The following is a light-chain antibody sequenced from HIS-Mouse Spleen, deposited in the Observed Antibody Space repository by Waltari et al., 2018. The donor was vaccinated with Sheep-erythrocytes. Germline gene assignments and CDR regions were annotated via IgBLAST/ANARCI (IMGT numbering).Light chain of an antibody. Sequence: QSALTQPPSASGSPGQSVTISCTGTSSDVGGYNYVSWYQQHPGKAPKLMIYEVSKRPPGCPDRFPGSKSGTTASLTVSGLQAEDEADYYCSSYAGSNNWVFGGGTKLTVL. J-gene: IGLJ3*02. CDR2: EVS. CDR1: SSDVGGYNY. CDR3: SSYAGSNNWV. V-gene: IGLV2-8*01.